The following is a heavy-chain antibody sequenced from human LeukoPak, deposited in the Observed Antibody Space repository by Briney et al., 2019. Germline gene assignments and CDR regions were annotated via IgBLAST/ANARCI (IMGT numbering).Heavy chain of an antibody. V-gene: IGHV3-9*01. CDR3: AKGSGPLNYYYGMDV. Sequence: GGSLRLSCAASGFTFDDYAMHWVRQAPGKGLEWVSGISWNSGSIGYADSVKGRFTISRDNAKNSLYLQMNSLRAEDTALYYCAKGSGPLNYYYGMDVWGQGTTVTVSS. CDR1: GFTFDDYA. J-gene: IGHJ6*02. D-gene: IGHD6-19*01. CDR2: ISWNSGSI.